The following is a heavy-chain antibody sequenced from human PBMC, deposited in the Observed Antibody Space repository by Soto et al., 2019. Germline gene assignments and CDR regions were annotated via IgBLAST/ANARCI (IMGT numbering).Heavy chain of an antibody. Sequence: SGGSLRLSCAASGFTFSSYAMHWVRQAPGKGLEWVAVISYDGSNKYYADSVKGRFTISRDNSKNTLYLQMNSLRAEDTAVYYCARAGWCSSTSCYYFDYWGQGTLVTVPQ. D-gene: IGHD2-2*01. J-gene: IGHJ4*02. CDR1: GFTFSSYA. V-gene: IGHV3-30-3*01. CDR2: ISYDGSNK. CDR3: ARAGWCSSTSCYYFDY.